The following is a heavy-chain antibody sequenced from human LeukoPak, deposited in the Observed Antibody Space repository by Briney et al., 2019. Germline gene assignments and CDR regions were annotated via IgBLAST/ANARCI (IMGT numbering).Heavy chain of an antibody. Sequence: ASVKVSCKASGYIFTNYNITWVRQAPGQGLEWMGWISPYNGDTNYAQKFQGRVTMTTDTPTSTVYMELRSLRSDDTAVYYCARPGYTSDWYQGDWFDPWGQGTLVTVSS. D-gene: IGHD6-19*01. CDR1: GYIFTNYN. CDR2: ISPYNGDT. J-gene: IGHJ5*02. CDR3: ARPGYTSDWYQGDWFDP. V-gene: IGHV1-18*01.